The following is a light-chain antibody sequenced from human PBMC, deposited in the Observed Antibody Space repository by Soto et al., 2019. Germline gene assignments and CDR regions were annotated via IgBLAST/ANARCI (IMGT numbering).Light chain of an antibody. Sequence: DIVMTQSPDSLAVSLGERATINCKSSQSVLYSSNNKNYLAWYQRKPGQPPNLLIYWASARESGVPDRFSGSGSGTDFTLTISSLQAEDVAVYYCQQYYSTPWTFDQGTKVEI. CDR2: WAS. V-gene: IGKV4-1*01. J-gene: IGKJ1*01. CDR1: QSVLYSSNNKNY. CDR3: QQYYSTPWT.